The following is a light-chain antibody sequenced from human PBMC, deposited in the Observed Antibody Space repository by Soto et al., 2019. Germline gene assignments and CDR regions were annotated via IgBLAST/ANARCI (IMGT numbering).Light chain of an antibody. V-gene: IGKV3-11*01. J-gene: IGKJ4*01. Sequence: EIVLTQSPAPLSLSSGERATLSCRARQSVSSYLPWYQQKPGKAHRLLIYDASTRVNGIPARLSGSGSGADFPVHISSLEPEDFTVYICQLRSDWNTITFGGGTEV. CDR2: DAS. CDR3: QLRSDWNTIT. CDR1: QSVSSY.